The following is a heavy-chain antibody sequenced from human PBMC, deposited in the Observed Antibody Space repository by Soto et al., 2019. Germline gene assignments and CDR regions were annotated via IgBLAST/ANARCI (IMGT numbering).Heavy chain of an antibody. V-gene: IGHV4-34*01. J-gene: IGHJ6*03. Sequence: SETLSLSCAVYGGSFSGYYWSWIRQPPGKGLEWIGGINHSGSTNYNPSLKSRVTISVDTQKNQFSLQLSSVTVADTAFYYCAGGGSIVATRRLMDVRGKGTTVTVSS. CDR2: INHSGST. CDR1: GGSFSGYY. D-gene: IGHD3-22*01. CDR3: AGGGSIVATRRLMDV.